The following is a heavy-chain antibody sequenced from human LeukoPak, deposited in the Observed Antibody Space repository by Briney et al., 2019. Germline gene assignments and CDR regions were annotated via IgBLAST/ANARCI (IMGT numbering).Heavy chain of an antibody. Sequence: SETLSLTCTVSGDSSSNNYWTWIRQSPGKGLEWIGYFYYTVSTNYNPSLQSRVTMSVDTSKNQFSLELSSVTSADTAVYYCAQSSGRYLDNWGQGILVTVSS. D-gene: IGHD6-19*01. J-gene: IGHJ4*02. CDR3: AQSSGRYLDN. CDR1: GDSSSNNY. V-gene: IGHV4-59*01. CDR2: FYYTVST.